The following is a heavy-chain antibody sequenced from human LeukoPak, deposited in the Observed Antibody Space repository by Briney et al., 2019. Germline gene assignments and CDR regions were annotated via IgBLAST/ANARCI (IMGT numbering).Heavy chain of an antibody. CDR2: INHSGST. CDR1: GGSFSGYY. Sequence: SETQSLTCAVYGGSFSGYYWSWIRQPPGKGLEWIGEINHSGSTNYNPSLKSRVTISVDTSKNQFSLKLSSVTAADTAVYYCARGRRGRFDYWGQGTLVTVSS. D-gene: IGHD3-10*01. J-gene: IGHJ4*02. V-gene: IGHV4-34*01. CDR3: ARGRRGRFDY.